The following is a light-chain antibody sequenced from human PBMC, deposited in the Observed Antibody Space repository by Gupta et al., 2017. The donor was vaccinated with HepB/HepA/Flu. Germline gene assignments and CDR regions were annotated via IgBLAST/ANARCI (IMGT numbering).Light chain of an antibody. CDR2: EVN. V-gene: IGLV2-23*02. J-gene: IGLJ2*01. CDR3: SSYASNTYVV. CDR1: SSDVGSYKF. Sequence: QSALTQPASVSGSPGQSITISCTGTSSDVGSYKFVSWYRQHPGKAPKLLIFEVNKRPSGISNRFSGSKSGNTASLTISGLQAEDEAEYYCSSYASNTYVVFGGGTKLTVL.